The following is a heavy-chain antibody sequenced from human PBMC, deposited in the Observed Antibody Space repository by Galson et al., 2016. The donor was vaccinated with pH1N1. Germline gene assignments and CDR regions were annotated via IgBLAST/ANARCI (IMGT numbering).Heavy chain of an antibody. V-gene: IGHV3-33*01. J-gene: IGHJ6*02. Sequence: SLRLSCAASGFTFSSYGMHWVRQAPGKGLEWVAVIWYDGSNKYYADSVKGRFTISRDNSKNTLYLQMNSLRAEGTAVYYCARAEYYGSVSYIVRYFGMDVWGQGTTVTVSS. CDR1: GFTFSSYG. CDR3: ARAEYYGSVSYIVRYFGMDV. CDR2: IWYDGSNK. D-gene: IGHD3-10*01.